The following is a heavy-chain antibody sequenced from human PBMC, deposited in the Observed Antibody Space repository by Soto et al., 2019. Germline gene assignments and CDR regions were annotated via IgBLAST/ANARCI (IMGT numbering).Heavy chain of an antibody. Sequence: SETQSLTCTVSGGSISSSRYYWGWIRQPPGKGLEWIGRIYYSGSTYDTPSLKSRVTISVDTSKNQFSLKLSSVTAADTAVYYCARLGSSGWPYYYYYYGMDVWGQGPTVT. CDR3: ARLGSSGWPYYYYYYGMDV. V-gene: IGHV4-39*01. CDR1: GGSISSSRYY. D-gene: IGHD6-19*01. J-gene: IGHJ6*02. CDR2: IYYSGST.